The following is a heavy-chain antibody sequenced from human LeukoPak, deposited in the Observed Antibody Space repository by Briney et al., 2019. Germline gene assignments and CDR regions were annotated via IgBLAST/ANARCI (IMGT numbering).Heavy chain of an antibody. Sequence: SETLSLTCTVSGGSISGYYWSWIRQPPGKGLEWIGYIYYSGSTNYNPSLKSRVTISVDTSKNQSSLKLSSVTAADTAVYYCARLSSAGFFEYWGQGTLVTVSS. V-gene: IGHV4-59*08. CDR1: GGSISGYY. J-gene: IGHJ4*02. CDR2: IYYSGST. CDR3: ARLSSAGFFEY.